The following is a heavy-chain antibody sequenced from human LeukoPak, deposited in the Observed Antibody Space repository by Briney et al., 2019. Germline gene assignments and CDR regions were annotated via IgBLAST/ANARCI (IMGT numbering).Heavy chain of an antibody. J-gene: IGHJ4*02. V-gene: IGHV5-10-1*01. Sequence: GESLKISCRGYGYSFTTYWIAWVRQMPGKGLEWMGRIDPSDSYTNYSPSFQGHVTISADKSISTAYLQWSSLKASDTAMYYCASPPLYDSSGYYYFDYWGQRTLVTVSS. CDR3: ASPPLYDSSGYYYFDY. CDR1: GYSFTTYW. D-gene: IGHD3-22*01. CDR2: IDPSDSYT.